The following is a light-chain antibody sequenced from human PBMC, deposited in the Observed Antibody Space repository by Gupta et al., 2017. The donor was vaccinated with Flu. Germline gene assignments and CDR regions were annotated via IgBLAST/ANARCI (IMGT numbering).Light chain of an antibody. Sequence: PASLSASVGDRVTSTCRASQDISSYLAWYQQKSGKRPKLLIYAASSAQSGVPSRFSASGFGTAFTLTISSLQPEDVATYYCQRYNNAPPAFGGGTKVEIK. CDR2: AAS. J-gene: IGKJ4*01. CDR1: QDISSY. CDR3: QRYNNAPPA. V-gene: IGKV1-27*01.